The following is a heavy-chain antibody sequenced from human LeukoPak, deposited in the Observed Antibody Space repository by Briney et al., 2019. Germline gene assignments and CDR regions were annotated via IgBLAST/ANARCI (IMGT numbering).Heavy chain of an antibody. D-gene: IGHD5-18*01. V-gene: IGHV3-7*01. CDR1: GFTFSSYW. Sequence: PGGSLRLSCAASGFTFSSYWMSWVRQAPGKGLEWVANIRHDGSEKYYVDSVKGRFTISRDNAKDSLYLQTNSLRVEDTAVYYCARGGSRQYNFWGQGTLVTVSS. CDR3: ARGGSRQYNF. J-gene: IGHJ4*02. CDR2: IRHDGSEK.